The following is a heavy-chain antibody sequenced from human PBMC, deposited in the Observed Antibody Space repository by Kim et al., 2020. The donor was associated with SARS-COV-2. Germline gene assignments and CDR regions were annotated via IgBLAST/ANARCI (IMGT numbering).Heavy chain of an antibody. J-gene: IGHJ6*03. Sequence: ASVKVSCKASGYTFTSYAMNWVRQAPGQGLEWMGWINTNTGNPTYAQGFTGRFVFSLDTSVSTAYLQISSLKAEDTAVYYCARDQEVEYSSSSVGYYYYYYMDVWGKGTTVTVSS. V-gene: IGHV7-4-1*02. CDR3: ARDQEVEYSSSSVGYYYYYYMDV. CDR2: INTNTGNP. CDR1: GYTFTSYA. D-gene: IGHD6-6*01.